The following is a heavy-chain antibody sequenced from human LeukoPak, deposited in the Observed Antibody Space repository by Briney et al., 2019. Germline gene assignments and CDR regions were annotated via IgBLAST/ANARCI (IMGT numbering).Heavy chain of an antibody. J-gene: IGHJ5*02. D-gene: IGHD2-15*01. V-gene: IGHV4-59*01. CDR1: GGFISSYY. CDR3: ARDRNCSGGSCYSGWFDP. Sequence: PSETLSLTCTVSGGFISSYYWSWIRQPPGKGLEWIGYIYYSGSTNYNPSLKSRVTISVDTSKNQFSLKLSSVTAADTAVYYCARDRNCSGGSCYSGWFDPWGQGTLVTVSS. CDR2: IYYSGST.